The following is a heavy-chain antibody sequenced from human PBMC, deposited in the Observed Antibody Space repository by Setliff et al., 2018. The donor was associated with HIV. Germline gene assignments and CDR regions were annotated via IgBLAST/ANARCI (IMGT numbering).Heavy chain of an antibody. CDR3: ARKLRPGHGVDV. CDR2: INQDGSEK. CDR1: GFTFSSYW. V-gene: IGHV3-7*01. J-gene: IGHJ6*02. Sequence: PGGSLRLSCAASGFTFSSYWMSWVRQAPGKGPEWVANINQDGSEKNYVDSVKGRFTISRDNAKNSLYLQMNSLRAEDTAVYYCARKLRPGHGVDVWGQGTTVTVSS. D-gene: IGHD3-10*01.